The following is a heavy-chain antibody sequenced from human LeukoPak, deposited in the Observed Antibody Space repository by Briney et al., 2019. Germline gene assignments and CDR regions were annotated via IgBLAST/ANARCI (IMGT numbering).Heavy chain of an antibody. CDR3: ARQQGLQNLNFDY. Sequence: ASVKVSCKTSGYTFTSYYIHWVRQAPGQGLEWMGIINPIGGTTDYPQKFQGRVTMTRDTSTSTVYMELSSLSPEDTAVYYCARQQGLQNLNFDYWGQGALVTVSS. J-gene: IGHJ4*02. CDR2: INPIGGTT. CDR1: GYTFTSYY. D-gene: IGHD4-11*01. V-gene: IGHV1-46*01.